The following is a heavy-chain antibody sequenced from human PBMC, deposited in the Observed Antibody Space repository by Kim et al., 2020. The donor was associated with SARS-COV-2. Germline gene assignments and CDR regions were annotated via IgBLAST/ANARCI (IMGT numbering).Heavy chain of an antibody. D-gene: IGHD6-19*01. CDR3: ARRSVAGTWDSYFYY. J-gene: IGHJ4*02. V-gene: IGHV4-61*01. CDR2: IYDSGST. Sequence: SETLSLTCTVSGGSVSSGSYYWSWIRQPPGKGLEWIGYIYDSGSTNYNPSLKSRVTISVDTSKNQFSLKLSSVSAADTAVYYCARRSVAGTWDSYFYYWGQRTLFTVSS. CDR1: GGSVSSGSYY.